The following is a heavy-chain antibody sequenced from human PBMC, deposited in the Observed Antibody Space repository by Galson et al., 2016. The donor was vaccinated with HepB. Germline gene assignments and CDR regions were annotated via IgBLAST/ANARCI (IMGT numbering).Heavy chain of an antibody. Sequence: SLRLSCADSGFTFRNYWMSWIRQAPGKGLEWVANIKQDGSEKHYVDSVKGRFTISRDNAKNSLYLQMNSLRAEDTAVYYCAMGRSILERGWYWFDPWGQGTLVTVSS. J-gene: IGHJ5*02. V-gene: IGHV3-7*01. CDR3: AMGRSILERGWYWFDP. CDR2: IKQDGSEK. D-gene: IGHD6-19*01. CDR1: GFTFRNYW.